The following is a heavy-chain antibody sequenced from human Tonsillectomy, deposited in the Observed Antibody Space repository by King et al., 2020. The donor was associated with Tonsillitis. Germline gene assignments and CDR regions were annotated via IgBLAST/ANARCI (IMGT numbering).Heavy chain of an antibody. J-gene: IGHJ4*02. CDR2: ISYDGSNK. CDR1: GFTFSSYA. Sequence: QVQLVESGGGVVQPGRSLRLSCAPSGFTFSSYAMHWVRQAPGKGLEWVAVISYDGSNKYYADSVKGRFTISRDNSRNTLYLQMNSLRAEDTAVYYCARDRGSFDYDTTPPDYWGQGTLVTVSS. CDR3: ARDRGSFDYDTTPPDY. D-gene: IGHD3-22*01. V-gene: IGHV3-30*01.